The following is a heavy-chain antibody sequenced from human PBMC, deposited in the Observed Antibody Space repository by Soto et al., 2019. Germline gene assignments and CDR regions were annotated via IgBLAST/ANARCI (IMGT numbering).Heavy chain of an antibody. CDR1: GFTFSSYG. Sequence: GGSLRLSCAASGFTFSSYGMHWVRQAPGKGLEWVAVISYDGSNKYYADSVKGRFTISRDNSKNTLYLQMNSLRAEDTAVYYCAKPSYRFLEWLLSDFDYWGQGTLVTVSS. D-gene: IGHD3-3*01. CDR3: AKPSYRFLEWLLSDFDY. V-gene: IGHV3-30*18. J-gene: IGHJ4*02. CDR2: ISYDGSNK.